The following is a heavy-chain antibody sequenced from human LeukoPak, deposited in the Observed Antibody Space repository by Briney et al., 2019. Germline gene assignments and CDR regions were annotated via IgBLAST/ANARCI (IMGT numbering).Heavy chain of an antibody. CDR2: IVVGSGNT. V-gene: IGHV1-58*01. J-gene: IGHJ6*02. CDR3: AADSSYYYYYGMDV. CDR1: GFTFTSSA. Sequence: KISCKASGFTFTSSAVQWVRQARGQRLEWIGWIVVGSGNTNYAQKFQERVTITRDMSTSTAYMELSSLRSEDTAVYYCAADSSYYYYYGMDVWGQGTTVTVSS.